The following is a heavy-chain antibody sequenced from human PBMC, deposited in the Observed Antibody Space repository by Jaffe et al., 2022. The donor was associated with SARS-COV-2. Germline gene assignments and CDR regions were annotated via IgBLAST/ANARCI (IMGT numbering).Heavy chain of an antibody. Sequence: QVQLQESGPGLVKPSETLSLTCTVSGGSISSYYWSWIRQPPGKGLEWIGYIYYSGSTNYNPSLKSRVTISVDTSKNQFSLKLSSVTAADTAVYYCARKVEDRGGTAFDPWGQGTLVTVSS. CDR2: IYYSGST. CDR3: ARKVEDRGGTAFDP. CDR1: GGSISSYY. D-gene: IGHD1-1*01. J-gene: IGHJ5*02. V-gene: IGHV4-59*08.